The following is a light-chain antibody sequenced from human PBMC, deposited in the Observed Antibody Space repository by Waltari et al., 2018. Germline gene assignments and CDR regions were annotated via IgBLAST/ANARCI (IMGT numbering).Light chain of an antibody. CDR2: EDD. V-gene: IGLV6-57*03. Sequence: NFMLTQPHSVSESPGKTVTISCTRSSGSIASNYVQWYQQRPGSAPTTVIYEDDQRASGRTDQFSGYSHSTYSSAYLTICGLKTEYKADYCCESYDSSTQGWVCGEGTKQTV. CDR1: SGSIASNY. J-gene: IGLJ3*02. CDR3: ESYDSSTQGWV.